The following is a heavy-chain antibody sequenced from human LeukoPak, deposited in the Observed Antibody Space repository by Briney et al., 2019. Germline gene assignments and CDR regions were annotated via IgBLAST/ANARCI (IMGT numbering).Heavy chain of an antibody. D-gene: IGHD1-1*01. J-gene: IGHJ4*02. CDR1: GGSISSYY. Sequence: SETLSLTCSVSGGSISSYYWSWIRQPPGKGLEWIGYIYYSGSTYYNPSLKSRVTISVDTSKNQFSLKLSSVTAADTAVYYCARDGQRRALDYWGQGTLVTVSS. V-gene: IGHV4-59*06. CDR3: ARDGQRRALDY. CDR2: IYYSGST.